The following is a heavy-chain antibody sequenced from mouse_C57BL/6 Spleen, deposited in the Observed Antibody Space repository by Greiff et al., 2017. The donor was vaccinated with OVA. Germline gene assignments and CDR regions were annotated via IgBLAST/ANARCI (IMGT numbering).Heavy chain of an antibody. V-gene: IGHV3-6*01. J-gene: IGHJ4*01. CDR2: ISYDGSN. CDR1: GYSITSGYY. D-gene: IGHD2-1*01. CDR3: AREYGNYGRYYAMDY. Sequence: EVKLMESGPGLVKPSQSLSLTCSVTGYSITSGYYWNWIRQFPGNKLEWMGYISYDGSNNYNPSLKNRISITRDTSKNQFFLKLNSVTTEDTATYYCAREYGNYGRYYAMDYWGQGTSVTVSS.